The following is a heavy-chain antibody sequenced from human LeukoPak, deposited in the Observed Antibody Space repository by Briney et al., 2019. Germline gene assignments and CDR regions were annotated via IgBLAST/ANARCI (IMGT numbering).Heavy chain of an antibody. J-gene: IGHJ4*02. Sequence: GGSLRLSCAASGFTFSSYGMHWVRQAPGKGLEWVAFIRYDGSNKYYADSVKGRFTISRDNAKNFLYLQMNSLRVEDTALYYCARDGDGRGEDFDYWGQGILVTVSS. D-gene: IGHD4-17*01. CDR1: GFTFSSYG. CDR2: IRYDGSNK. CDR3: ARDGDGRGEDFDY. V-gene: IGHV3-30*02.